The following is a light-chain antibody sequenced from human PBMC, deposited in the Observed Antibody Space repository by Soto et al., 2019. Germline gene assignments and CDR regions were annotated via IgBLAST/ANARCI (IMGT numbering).Light chain of an antibody. CDR2: GAS. CDR1: QSVRTD. CDR3: LQDYNYPLT. V-gene: IGKV1-6*01. J-gene: IGKJ1*01. Sequence: IQMTQSPSTMSASVGERVTITCRASQSVRTDLGWYQQKPGKAPELLISGASNLQGGVSSRFSGSGSGTSFTLTIYSLQPEDVATYYCLQDYNYPLTFGRGTKVDTK.